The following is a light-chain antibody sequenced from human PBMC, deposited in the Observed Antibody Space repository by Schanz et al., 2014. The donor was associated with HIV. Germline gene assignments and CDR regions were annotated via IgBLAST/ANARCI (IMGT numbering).Light chain of an antibody. CDR2: GVS. Sequence: IVLTQSPGTLSLSPGERATLSCRASQSVSSIYLAWYQHKPGQAPRLLIYGVSSRATGIPDRFSGSGSGTDFTLTISRLEPEDFAVYYCQQYNDWPPITFGQGTRLE. J-gene: IGKJ5*01. V-gene: IGKV3-20*01. CDR3: QQYNDWPPIT. CDR1: QSVSSIY.